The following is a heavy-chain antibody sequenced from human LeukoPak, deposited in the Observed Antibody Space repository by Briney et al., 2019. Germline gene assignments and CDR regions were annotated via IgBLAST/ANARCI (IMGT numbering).Heavy chain of an antibody. Sequence: GGSLRLSCAASGFTFSSYAMSWVRQAPGKGLEWVSAISGSGSSTYYADSVKGRFTISRDNSKNTLYLQMNSLRAEDTAVYYCAKIFGVVIINDAFDIWGQGTMVTVSS. CDR2: ISGSGSST. D-gene: IGHD3-3*01. CDR3: AKIFGVVIINDAFDI. V-gene: IGHV3-23*01. CDR1: GFTFSSYA. J-gene: IGHJ3*02.